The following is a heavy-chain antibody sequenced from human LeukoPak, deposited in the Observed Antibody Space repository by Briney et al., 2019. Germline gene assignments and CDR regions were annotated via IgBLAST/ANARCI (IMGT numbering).Heavy chain of an antibody. D-gene: IGHD6-19*01. CDR2: INPSGGRT. CDR1: GYTFTSYY. J-gene: IGHJ4*02. V-gene: IGHV1-46*01. Sequence: ASVKVSCKASGYTFTSYYMHWVRQAPGQGLEWMGIINPSGGRTTYAQKFQGRVTITADESTSTAYMELSSLRSEDTAVYYCARVGIAVAGDFDYWGQGTLVTVSS. CDR3: ARVGIAVAGDFDY.